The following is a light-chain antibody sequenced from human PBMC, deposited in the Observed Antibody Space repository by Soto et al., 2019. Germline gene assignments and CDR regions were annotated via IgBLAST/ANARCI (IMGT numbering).Light chain of an antibody. CDR1: QSVSSS. V-gene: IGKV3-20*01. Sequence: IVLTQSPGTLALSPWERAALSVRASQSVSSSLAWYQQRPGQAPRLLVYGASSRATGIPDRFSGSGSGTDFTLTITRLEPEDFAVYHCQQYGSSPLTFGGGTKVDTK. J-gene: IGKJ4*01. CDR2: GAS. CDR3: QQYGSSPLT.